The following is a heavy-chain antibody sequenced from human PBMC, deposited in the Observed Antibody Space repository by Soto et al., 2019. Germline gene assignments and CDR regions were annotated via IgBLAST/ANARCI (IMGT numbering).Heavy chain of an antibody. V-gene: IGHV4-59*01. CDR1: GGSISSYY. CDR3: ARDTLLIALAGTGWFDP. J-gene: IGHJ5*02. CDR2: IYYSGST. Sequence: PSETVSLTCTFSGGSISSYYWSWIRQPPGKGLEWIGYIYYSGSTNYNPSLKSRVTISVDTSKNQFSLKLSSVTAADTAVYYCARDTLLIALAGTGWFDPWCQGTLVTVSS. D-gene: IGHD6-19*01.